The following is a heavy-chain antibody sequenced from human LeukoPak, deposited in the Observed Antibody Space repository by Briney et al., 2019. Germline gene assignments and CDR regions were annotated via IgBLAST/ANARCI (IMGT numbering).Heavy chain of an antibody. CDR2: IYSADNS. CDR1: GFTVAYTY. CDR3: ARGGQLVRFDF. V-gene: IGHV3-53*01. D-gene: IGHD6-6*01. Sequence: PGGSLRLSCAASGFTVAYTYMSWVRQAPGKGLEWVSAIYSADNSYYAASVKGRFTIPRDPSKNTLYLQMNSLRPEDTAVYYCARGGQLVRFDFWGQGTLVTVSS. J-gene: IGHJ4*02.